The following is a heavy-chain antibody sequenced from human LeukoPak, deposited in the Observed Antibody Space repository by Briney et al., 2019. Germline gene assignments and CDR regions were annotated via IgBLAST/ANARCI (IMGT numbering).Heavy chain of an antibody. V-gene: IGHV3-21*01. D-gene: IGHD6-13*01. Sequence: KAGGSLRLSCAASGFTFSSYSMNWVRQAPGKGLEWVSSISSSSSYIYYADSVKGRFTISRDNAKNSLYLQMNSLRAEDTAVYYCARCHPPGYSSSWYTGACYYMDVWGKGTKVTVSS. CDR1: GFTFSSYS. CDR2: ISSSSSYI. J-gene: IGHJ6*03. CDR3: ARCHPPGYSSSWYTGACYYMDV.